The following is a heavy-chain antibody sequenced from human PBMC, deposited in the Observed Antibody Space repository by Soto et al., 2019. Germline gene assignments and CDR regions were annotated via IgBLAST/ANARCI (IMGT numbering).Heavy chain of an antibody. CDR2: INAGNGNT. J-gene: IGHJ5*02. V-gene: IGHV1-3*01. CDR3: ARAHGYYGSGSSNWFDP. Sequence: QVQLVQSGAEVKKPGASVKVSCKASGYTFTSYAMHWVRQAPGQRLEWMGWINAGNGNTKYSQKFQGRVTITRDTSASTAYMELSSLRSEDTAVYYCARAHGYYGSGSSNWFDPWGQGTLVTVSS. D-gene: IGHD3-10*01. CDR1: GYTFTSYA.